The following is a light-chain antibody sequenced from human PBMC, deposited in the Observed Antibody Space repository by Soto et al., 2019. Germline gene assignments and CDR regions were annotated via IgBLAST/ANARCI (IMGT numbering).Light chain of an antibody. CDR2: EGS. V-gene: IGKV3-11*01. Sequence: DIVLTQSPATLSLSPGQTGTLSCRASQSVSSYLAWYQQKAGQAPRLLIYEGSNRATGIPTRFSGSGSGTDFTLTISGLEPEDFAVYYCQQRNSWPWTFGQGTKVDIK. CDR3: QQRNSWPWT. J-gene: IGKJ1*01. CDR1: QSVSSY.